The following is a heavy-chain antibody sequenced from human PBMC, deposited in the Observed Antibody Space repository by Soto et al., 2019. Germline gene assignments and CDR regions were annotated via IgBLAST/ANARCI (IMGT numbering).Heavy chain of an antibody. CDR1: GGTFSSYA. V-gene: IGHV1-69*12. CDR2: IIPIFGTA. CDR3: ARGIAALQYTRFDY. D-gene: IGHD6-13*01. J-gene: IGHJ4*02. Sequence: QVQLVQSGAEVKKPGSSVKVSCKASGGTFSSYAISWVLQAPGQGLEWMGGIIPIFGTANYAQKFQGRVTITAHESTSTAYMELSSLRSEDTAVYYCARGIAALQYTRFDYWGQGTLVTVSS.